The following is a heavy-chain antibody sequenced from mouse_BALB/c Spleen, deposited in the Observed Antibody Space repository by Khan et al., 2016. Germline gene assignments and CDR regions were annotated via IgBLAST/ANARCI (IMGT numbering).Heavy chain of an antibody. Sequence: EVQLQESGPSLVKPSQTLSLTCSVTGDSITSGYWNWIRKFPGNKLEYMGYISYSGSTYYNPPLKSRISITRDTSENQDFLQLNSVTTEETATYYCARAGKSDYWGQGTAVTVSS. CDR3: ARAGKSDY. CDR1: GDSITSGY. CDR2: ISYSGST. V-gene: IGHV3-8*02. D-gene: IGHD2-1*01. J-gene: IGHJ4*01.